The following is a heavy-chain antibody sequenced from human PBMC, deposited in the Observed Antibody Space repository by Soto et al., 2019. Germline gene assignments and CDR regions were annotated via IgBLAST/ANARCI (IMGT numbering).Heavy chain of an antibody. CDR1: GFTFSSYA. CDR2: ISYDGSNK. Sequence: QVQLVESGGGVVQPGRSLRLSCAASGFTFSSYAMHWVRQAPGKGLEWVAVISYDGSNKYYADSVKGRFTISRDNSKNTLYLQMNSLRAEDTAVYYCARGLDDSSGYSLDYWGQGTLVTVSS. V-gene: IGHV3-30-3*01. J-gene: IGHJ4*02. CDR3: ARGLDDSSGYSLDY. D-gene: IGHD3-22*01.